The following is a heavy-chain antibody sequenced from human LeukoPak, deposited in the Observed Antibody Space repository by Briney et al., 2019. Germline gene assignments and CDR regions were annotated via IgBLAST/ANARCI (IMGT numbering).Heavy chain of an antibody. D-gene: IGHD3/OR15-3a*01. Sequence: GGSLRLSCAVSGFTFDEYAMHWVRQAPGKGLEWVSGISWNSGLIDYADSVKGRFTISRDNAKNSLYLQMDSLKAEDTAFHYCAKVGIFGLVTYYFDYWGQGTLVTVSS. V-gene: IGHV3-9*01. CDR1: GFTFDEYA. CDR2: ISWNSGLI. CDR3: AKVGIFGLVTYYFDY. J-gene: IGHJ4*02.